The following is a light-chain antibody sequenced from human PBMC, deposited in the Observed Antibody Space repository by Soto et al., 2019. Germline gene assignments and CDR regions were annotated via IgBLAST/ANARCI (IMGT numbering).Light chain of an antibody. CDR1: QSVGGNS. CDR3: QQYQNSPRT. CDR2: DTS. V-gene: IGKV3-20*01. Sequence: ETVLTQSPGTLSLSPGERATVSCRASQSVGGNSIAWYQQRPGQAPRLLIYDTSKRATGIPDRFSGSGSGTDFTLTISRLEPADFAVYYCQQYQNSPRTFGQGTKVEIK. J-gene: IGKJ1*01.